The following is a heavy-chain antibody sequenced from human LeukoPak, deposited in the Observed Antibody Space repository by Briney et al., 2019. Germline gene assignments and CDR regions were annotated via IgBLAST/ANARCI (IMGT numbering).Heavy chain of an antibody. CDR3: AKRLGGGIFDY. Sequence: GGSLRLSCAASGFTLSTYGMYWVRQAPGKGLEWVAFIRSDGSKQYYVDSVKGRFTISRDSSKNTLYLQMNSLRAEDTAVYYCAKRLGGGIFDYWGQGTLVTVSS. D-gene: IGHD2-15*01. J-gene: IGHJ4*02. V-gene: IGHV3-30*02. CDR2: IRSDGSKQ. CDR1: GFTLSTYG.